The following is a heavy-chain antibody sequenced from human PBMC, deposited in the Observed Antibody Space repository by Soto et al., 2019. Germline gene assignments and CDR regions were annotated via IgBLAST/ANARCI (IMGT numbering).Heavy chain of an antibody. J-gene: IGHJ6*02. D-gene: IGHD6-13*01. Sequence: GASVKVSCKASGGTFSSYAISWVRQAPGQGLEWMGWINPNSGGTNYAQKFQGWVTMTRDTSISTAYMELSRLRSDDTAVYYCAREGSGIAAAGTGIAVAGSGGYYYGMDVWGQGTTVTSP. CDR1: GGTFSSYA. CDR3: AREGSGIAAAGTGIAVAGSGGYYYGMDV. V-gene: IGHV1-2*04. CDR2: INPNSGGT.